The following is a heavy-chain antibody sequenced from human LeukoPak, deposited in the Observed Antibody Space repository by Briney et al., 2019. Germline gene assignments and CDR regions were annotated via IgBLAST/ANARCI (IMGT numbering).Heavy chain of an antibody. CDR1: GYTFTDYY. Sequence: WASVKVSCKASGYTFTDYYMHWVRQAPGQGLEWMGWINPNSGGTNYVQKFQGRVTMTRDTSIRTAYMELSRLRSDDTAVYYCARDRGIAVAGTGLGYWGQGTLVTVSS. D-gene: IGHD6-19*01. V-gene: IGHV1-2*02. CDR2: INPNSGGT. CDR3: ARDRGIAVAGTGLGY. J-gene: IGHJ4*02.